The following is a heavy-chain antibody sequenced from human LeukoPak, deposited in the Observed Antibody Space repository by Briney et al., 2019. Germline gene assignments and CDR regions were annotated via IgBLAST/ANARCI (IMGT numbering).Heavy chain of an antibody. V-gene: IGHV3-21*01. Sequence: GSLRLSCAASGFTFSSYSMHWVRQAPGKGLEWVSSISSSSYIYYADSVKGRFTISRDNAKNSLYLQMNSLRAEDTAVYYCAREYNWDAFDIWGQGTMVTVSS. CDR1: GFTFSSYS. J-gene: IGHJ3*02. CDR3: AREYNWDAFDI. CDR2: ISSSSYI. D-gene: IGHD1-20*01.